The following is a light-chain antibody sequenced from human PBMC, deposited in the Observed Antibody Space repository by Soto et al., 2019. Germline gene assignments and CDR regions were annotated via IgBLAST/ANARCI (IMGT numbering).Light chain of an antibody. CDR2: GNS. Sequence: QSVLTQPPSVSGAPGQMVTISCTGSSSNIGAGYDVHWYQQLPGTAPKLLIYGNSNRPSGVPDRFSGSKSGTSASLAITGLQAEDEADYYCQSYDSSLNGVIFGGGTKLTVL. CDR3: QSYDSSLNGVI. J-gene: IGLJ2*01. V-gene: IGLV1-40*01. CDR1: SSNIGAGYD.